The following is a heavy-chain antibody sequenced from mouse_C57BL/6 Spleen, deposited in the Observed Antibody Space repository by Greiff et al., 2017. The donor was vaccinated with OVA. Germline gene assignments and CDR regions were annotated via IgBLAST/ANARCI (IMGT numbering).Heavy chain of an antibody. V-gene: IGHV1-5*01. CDR3: TRDPYDGVEYFDY. CDR1: GYTFTSYW. J-gene: IGHJ2*01. Sequence: VQLQQSGTVLARPGASVKMSCKTSGYTFTSYWMHWVKQRPGQGLEWIGAIYPGNSDTSYNQKFKGKAKLTAVTSASTAYMELSSLTNEDSAVYYCTRDPYDGVEYFDYWGQGTTLTVSS. CDR2: IYPGNSDT. D-gene: IGHD2-14*01.